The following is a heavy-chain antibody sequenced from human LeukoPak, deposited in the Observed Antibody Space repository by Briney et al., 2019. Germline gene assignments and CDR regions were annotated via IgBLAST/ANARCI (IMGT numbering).Heavy chain of an antibody. D-gene: IGHD6-19*01. CDR3: ARVPGYSSGWWPLDY. J-gene: IGHJ4*02. V-gene: IGHV4-34*01. CDR2: INHSGST. CDR1: GVSSSGYY. Sequence: SEALSLTCAVYGVSSSGYYWSWIRQPPGKGLEWIGEINHSGSTNYNPSLKSRVTISVDTSKNQFSLKLSSVTAADTAVYYCARVPGYSSGWWPLDYWGQGTLVTVSS.